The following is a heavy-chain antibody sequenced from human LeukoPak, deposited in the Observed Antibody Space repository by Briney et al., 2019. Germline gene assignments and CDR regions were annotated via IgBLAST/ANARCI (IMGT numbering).Heavy chain of an antibody. D-gene: IGHD4-23*01. V-gene: IGHV4-59*08. Sequence: SGTLSLTCTVSNGSISNYYWSWLRQTTGKGLEWIGFIYYSGSTNYDPSLKSRVTMSVDTSKNQFSLKLSSVTAADTAVYYCARRGAVYGGNDFDYWGQGTLVTVSS. CDR1: NGSISNYY. J-gene: IGHJ4*02. CDR2: IYYSGST. CDR3: ARRGAVYGGNDFDY.